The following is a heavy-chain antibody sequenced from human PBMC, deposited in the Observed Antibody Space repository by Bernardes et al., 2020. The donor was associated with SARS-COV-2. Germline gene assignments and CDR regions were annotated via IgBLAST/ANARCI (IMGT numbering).Heavy chain of an antibody. V-gene: IGHV3-43*01. J-gene: IGHJ3*01. CDR2: VSWDGSTT. D-gene: IGHD3-3*01. CDR3: ATERQSLTVFGVGHDAFDF. CDR1: GFTFSTYG. Sequence: GGSLRLSCAASGFTFSTYGMHWVRQVPGKGLEWVSLVSWDGSTTNYADSVKGRFIISRDSSRNTVHLQMDSLRKEDTALYYCATERQSLTVFGVGHDAFDFWGQGTMVTVSS.